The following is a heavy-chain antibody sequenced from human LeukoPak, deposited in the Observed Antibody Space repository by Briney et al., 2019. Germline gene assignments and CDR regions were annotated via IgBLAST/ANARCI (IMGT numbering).Heavy chain of an antibody. D-gene: IGHD3-10*01. V-gene: IGHV4-59*01. J-gene: IGHJ4*02. CDR3: ARDVDRAFDY. CDR2: IYYSGST. CDR1: GGSISSYY. Sequence: PSETLSLTGTVSGGSISSYYWSWIRQPPGKGLEWIGYIYYSGSTNYNPSLKSRVTISVDTSKNQFSLKLSSVTAADTAVYYCARDVDRAFDYWGQGTLVTVSS.